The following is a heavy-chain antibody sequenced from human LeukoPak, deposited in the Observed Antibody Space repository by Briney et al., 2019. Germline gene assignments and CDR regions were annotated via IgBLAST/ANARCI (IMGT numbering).Heavy chain of an antibody. V-gene: IGHV1-18*01. Sequence: WSSVNVPCKASGYSFPSYGMIWVGQAPGQAREGVGWVSAYSGNSNYSQKLQGRVTMATDTSTSTHYMELRSLGSADAAVYYCARDDRSGCSSGWYGSKGDYWGQGTLVTVSS. D-gene: IGHD6-19*01. J-gene: IGHJ4*02. CDR3: ARDDRSGCSSGWYGSKGDY. CDR2: VSAYSGNS. CDR1: GYSFPSYG.